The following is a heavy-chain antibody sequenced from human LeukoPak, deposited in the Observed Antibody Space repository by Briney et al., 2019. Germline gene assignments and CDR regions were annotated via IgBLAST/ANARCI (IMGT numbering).Heavy chain of an antibody. CDR1: GFTFSSYA. V-gene: IGHV3-23*01. CDR3: AKLTNYYYYMDV. Sequence: PGGSLSLSCAASGFTFSSYAMSWVRQAPGKGLEWVSAISGSGGSTYYADSVKGRFTISRDNSKNTLCLQMNSLRSEDTAVYYCAKLTNYYYYMDVWGKGTTVTVSS. CDR2: ISGSGGST. J-gene: IGHJ6*03.